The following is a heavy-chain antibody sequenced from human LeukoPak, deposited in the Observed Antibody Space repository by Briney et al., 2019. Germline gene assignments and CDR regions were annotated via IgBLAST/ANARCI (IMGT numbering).Heavy chain of an antibody. CDR1: GFTFSSYW. V-gene: IGHV3-74*01. D-gene: IGHD2-2*01. J-gene: IGHJ5*02. CDR3: ARDLKEYQLLVGIDP. Sequence: GGSLRLSCAASGFTFSSYWMHWVRQAPGKGLVWVSRIKSDGSSTSYADSVKGRFTISRDNAKNTLYLQMNSLRAEDTAVYYCARDLKEYQLLVGIDPWGQGTLVTVSS. CDR2: IKSDGSST.